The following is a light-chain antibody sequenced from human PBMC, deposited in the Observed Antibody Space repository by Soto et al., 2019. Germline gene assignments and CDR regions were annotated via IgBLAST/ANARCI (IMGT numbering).Light chain of an antibody. CDR2: AAY. CDR3: QQSYSTPRT. CDR1: QSISNY. J-gene: IGKJ1*01. Sequence: DIQMTQSPSSLSASVGDRVTITCRASQSISNYLNWYQQKPGKAPKVLIYAAYTLHSGVPSRFSGSGSGTDFTLTISSLQPEDFATYYCQQSYSTPRTFGQGTKVEIK. V-gene: IGKV1-39*01.